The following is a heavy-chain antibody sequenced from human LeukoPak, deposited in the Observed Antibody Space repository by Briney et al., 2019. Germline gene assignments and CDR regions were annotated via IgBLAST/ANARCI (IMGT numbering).Heavy chain of an antibody. Sequence: GGSLRLSCAASGFTVSSNYMSWVRQAPGKGLEWVSVIYSGGSTYYADSVKGRFTISRDNSKNTLYLQMNSLRAEDTAVYYCARDLVGAIGTIDYWGQGTLVTVSS. CDR2: IYSGGST. CDR1: GFTVSSNY. D-gene: IGHD1-26*01. V-gene: IGHV3-66*01. J-gene: IGHJ4*02. CDR3: ARDLVGAIGTIDY.